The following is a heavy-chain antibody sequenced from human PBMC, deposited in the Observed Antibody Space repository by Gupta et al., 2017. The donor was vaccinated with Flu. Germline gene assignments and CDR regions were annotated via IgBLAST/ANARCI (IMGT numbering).Heavy chain of an antibody. J-gene: IGHJ4*02. CDR3: ARDPCCVYGGCQGVEF. Sequence: SWIRRAGGKGVEWIGRIYSSGSTAYNPSLESRVTLSIDTSKKKFTLELSSMTDADTAVYYGARDPCCVYGGCQGVEFWGQGAPVTVSS. CDR2: IYSSGST. D-gene: IGHD2-15*01. V-gene: IGHV4-4*07.